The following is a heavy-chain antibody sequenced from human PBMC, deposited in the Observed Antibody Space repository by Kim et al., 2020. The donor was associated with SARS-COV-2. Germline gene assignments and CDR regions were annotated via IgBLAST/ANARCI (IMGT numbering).Heavy chain of an antibody. Sequence: GGSLRLSCAASGFTFSSYGMHWVRQAPGKGLEWVAVISYDGSNKYYADSVKGRFTISRDNSKNTLYLQMNSLRAEDTAVYYCAKISGYDWVVYWGQGTLVTVSS. J-gene: IGHJ4*02. CDR3: AKISGYDWVVY. CDR2: ISYDGSNK. D-gene: IGHD5-12*01. CDR1: GFTFSSYG. V-gene: IGHV3-30*18.